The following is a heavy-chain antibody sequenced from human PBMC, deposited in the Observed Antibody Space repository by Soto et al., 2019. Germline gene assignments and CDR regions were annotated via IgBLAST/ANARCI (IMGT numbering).Heavy chain of an antibody. J-gene: IGHJ2*01. Sequence: PGGSLRLSCAGSGFTFNNYGVHWVRQPPGKGLEWVSVIGNDGSVKYYADSVKGRFTLSRDTSASTAYMELSSLRSEDTAVYYCARGGSLYWYFDLWGRGTLVTVSS. CDR2: IGNDGSVK. CDR1: GFTFNNYG. D-gene: IGHD1-26*01. CDR3: ARGGSLYWYFDL. V-gene: IGHV3-30*03.